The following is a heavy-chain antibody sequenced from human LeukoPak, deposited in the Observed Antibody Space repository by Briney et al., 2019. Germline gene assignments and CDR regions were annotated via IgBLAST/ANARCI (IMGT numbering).Heavy chain of an antibody. CDR1: GYTFTGYY. CDR2: INPNSGGT. CDR3: AREDGYNSACIY. D-gene: IGHD5-24*01. J-gene: IGHJ4*02. V-gene: IGHV1-2*06. Sequence: ASVKVSXKASGYTFTGYYMHWVRQAPGQGLEWMGRINPNSGGTNYAQKFQGRVTMTRDTSISTVYMELSRLRSDDTAVYYCAREDGYNSACIYWGQGTLVTVSS.